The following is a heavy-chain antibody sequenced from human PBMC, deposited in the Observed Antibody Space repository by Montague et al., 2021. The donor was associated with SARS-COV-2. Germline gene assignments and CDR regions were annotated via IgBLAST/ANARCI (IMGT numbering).Heavy chain of an antibody. Sequence: SETLSLTCSVSGGSVRSYYWSWIRQPPGKGLEWIGYIYDSGSTNXNPSLKSRVTISVDTSKNQFSLKLNSVTAADTAVYYRAREKTGTKFGVHYCIDAWGQGTLVTVSA. D-gene: IGHD2/OR15-2a*01. CDR1: GGSVRSYY. CDR3: AREKTGTKFGVHYCIDA. CDR2: IYDSGST. V-gene: IGHV4-59*02. J-gene: IGHJ5*02.